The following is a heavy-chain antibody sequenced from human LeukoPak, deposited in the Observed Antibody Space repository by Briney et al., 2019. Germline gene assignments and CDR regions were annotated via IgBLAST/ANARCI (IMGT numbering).Heavy chain of an antibody. CDR1: GYTFTSYD. J-gene: IGHJ6*02. Sequence: ASVKVSCKASGYTFTSYDINWVRQATGQGLEWMGWMNPNSGNTGYAQKFQGRVTMTRNTSISTAYMELSSLRSEDTAVYYCARVLPRRYYYGMDVWGQGTTVTVSS. CDR3: ARVLPRRYYYGMDV. CDR2: MNPNSGNT. D-gene: IGHD2-15*01. V-gene: IGHV1-8*01.